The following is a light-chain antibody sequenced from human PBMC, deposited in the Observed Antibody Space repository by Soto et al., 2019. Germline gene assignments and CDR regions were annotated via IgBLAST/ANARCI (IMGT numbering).Light chain of an antibody. V-gene: IGLV2-8*01. CDR2: EVT. CDR1: SGDVGSYRF. J-gene: IGLJ2*01. Sequence: QPVLTQPPSASGSPGQSVTISCTGTSGDVGSYRFVSWYQQHPGKAPKLLIYEVTKRPSGVPDRFSASTSGNTASLTVSGLQADDEADYYCSSYGGNNNVIFGGGTKVTVL. CDR3: SSYGGNNNVI.